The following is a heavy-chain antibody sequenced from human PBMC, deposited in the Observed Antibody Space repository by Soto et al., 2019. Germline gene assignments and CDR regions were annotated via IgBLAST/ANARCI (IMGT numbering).Heavy chain of an antibody. V-gene: IGHV4-59*01. Sequence: SETLSLTCTVSGGSISSYYWSWIRQPPGKGLEWIGYIYYSGSTNYNPSLKSRVTISVDTSKNQFSLKLSSVTAADTAVYYCVRYFWSGSEATFDYWGQGTLVTVSS. D-gene: IGHD3-3*01. CDR1: GGSISSYY. CDR2: IYYSGST. CDR3: VRYFWSGSEATFDY. J-gene: IGHJ4*02.